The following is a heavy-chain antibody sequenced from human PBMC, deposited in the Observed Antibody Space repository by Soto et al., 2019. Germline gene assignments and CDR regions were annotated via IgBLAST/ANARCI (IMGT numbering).Heavy chain of an antibody. J-gene: IGHJ5*02. V-gene: IGHV1-18*01. CDR3: ARVVGYCSSTSCLPINWFDP. CDR2: ISAYNGNT. CDR1: GYTFTSYG. Sequence: ASVKVSCKASGYTFTSYGISWVRQAPGQRLEWMGWISAYNGNTNYAQKLQGRVTMTTDTSTSTAYMELRSLRSDDTAVYYCARVVGYCSSTSCLPINWFDPWGQGTLVTVSS. D-gene: IGHD2-2*01.